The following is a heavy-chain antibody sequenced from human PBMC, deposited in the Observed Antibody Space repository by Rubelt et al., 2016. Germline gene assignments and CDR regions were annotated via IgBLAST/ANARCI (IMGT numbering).Heavy chain of an antibody. CDR1: GYTFTSYG. V-gene: IGHV1-18*01. CDR2: ISAYNGNT. D-gene: IGHD3-22*01. J-gene: IGHJ4*02. CDR3: ARFAIGGHSSGYLFDY. Sequence: QVQLVQSGAEVKKPGASVKVSCKASGYTFTSYGISWVRQAPGQGLEWMGWISAYNGNTNYAQKLQGRVPRTTDTSTRTAYMALRSLRSDDTAVYYCARFAIGGHSSGYLFDYWGQGTLVTVSS.